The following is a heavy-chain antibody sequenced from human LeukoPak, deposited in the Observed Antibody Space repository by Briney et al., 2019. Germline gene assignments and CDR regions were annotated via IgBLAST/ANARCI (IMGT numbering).Heavy chain of an antibody. Sequence: PGGSLSLSCAASGFTFTNAWMSWVRQAPGKGLERVGRIKSKTDGGTIDYAAPVKGRFTISRDDSKNTLFLQMNSLKIEDTAVYYCTTVTLRPVGLWGQGTLVTVSS. D-gene: IGHD3-10*01. CDR1: GFTFTNAW. CDR3: TTVTLRPVGL. J-gene: IGHJ4*02. CDR2: IKSKTDGGTI. V-gene: IGHV3-15*05.